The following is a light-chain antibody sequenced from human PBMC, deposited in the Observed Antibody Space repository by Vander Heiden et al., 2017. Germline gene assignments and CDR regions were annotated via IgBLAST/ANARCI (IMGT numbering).Light chain of an antibody. CDR1: QTIGSW. V-gene: IGKV1-5*03. Sequence: DIQMTQSPSTLSASVGDRVTIPCRASQTIGSWLAWYQQKPGKAPKLLIYKASSLESGVPSRFSGGGSGTEFTLTISSLQPDDFATYYCQQYNSYSWTFGQGTKVEIK. CDR3: QQYNSYSWT. CDR2: KAS. J-gene: IGKJ1*01.